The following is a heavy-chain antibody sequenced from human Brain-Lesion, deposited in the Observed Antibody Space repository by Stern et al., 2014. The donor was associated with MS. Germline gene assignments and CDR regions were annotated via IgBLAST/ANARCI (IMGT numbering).Heavy chain of an antibody. CDR3: ARMREYCSGGICFAGYYDS. J-gene: IGHJ4*02. CDR1: GFSLSNAAMG. Sequence: QVTLRESGPVLVKPTETLTLTCSVSGFSLSNAAMGVSWIRQPPGQALECLPHLFSSGETAYRTSLQIRLTLATDTLRSQVVLTMTNMDPVDTATYYCARMREYCSGGICFAGYYDSWGQGTLVTVSS. V-gene: IGHV2-26*01. CDR2: LFSSGET. D-gene: IGHD2-15*01.